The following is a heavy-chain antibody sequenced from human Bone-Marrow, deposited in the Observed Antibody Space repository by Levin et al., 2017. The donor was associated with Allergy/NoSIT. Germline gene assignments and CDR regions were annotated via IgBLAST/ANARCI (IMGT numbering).Heavy chain of an antibody. CDR1: GFTFSNSW. V-gene: IGHV3-7*01. CDR3: ATIKRPGYYDY. Sequence: LAGGSLRLSCAASGFTFSNSWMTWVRQAPGKGLEWVAYINQGGSVTDYVDSVRGRFTISRDNARNSQYLQMNSLGVEDTAFYYCATIKRPGYYDYWGQGSLVTVSS. J-gene: IGHJ4*02. CDR2: INQGGSVT.